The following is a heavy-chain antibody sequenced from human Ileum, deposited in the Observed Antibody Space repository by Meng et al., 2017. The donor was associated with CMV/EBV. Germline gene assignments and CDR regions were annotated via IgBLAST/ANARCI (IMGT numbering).Heavy chain of an antibody. D-gene: IGHD3-16*02. V-gene: IGHV4-30-4*08. J-gene: IGHJ5*02. CDR3: AREDRTNRYSHLGWLDP. CDR2: IYYSGYS. CDR1: SVTNPDFY. Sequence: SVTNPDFYWSWIRQAPGEGLEWIGVIYYSGYSYYNPSLKSRLLISLDMSKNQLSLQLTSMTAADTAVYYCAREDRTNRYSHLGWLDPWGQGTLVTVSS.